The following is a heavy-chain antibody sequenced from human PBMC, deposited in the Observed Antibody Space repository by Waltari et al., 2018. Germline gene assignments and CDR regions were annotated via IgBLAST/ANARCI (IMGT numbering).Heavy chain of an antibody. Sequence: QVQLVESGGGVVQPGRSLRVSCAASGFTFISHAMHWVRQASGKGLWCMSVISYDGNIKDYAGSVKARFTISRDNSKNTLYLQMNDLRSDDTAVYFCARDSGYSVAWSVGDYWGQGTLVTVSS. CDR3: ARDSGYSVAWSVGDY. CDR2: ISYDGNIK. J-gene: IGHJ4*02. V-gene: IGHV3-30-3*01. CDR1: GFTFISHA. D-gene: IGHD6-19*01.